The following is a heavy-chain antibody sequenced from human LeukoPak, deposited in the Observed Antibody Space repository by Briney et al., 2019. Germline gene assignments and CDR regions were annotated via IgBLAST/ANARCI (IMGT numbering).Heavy chain of an antibody. V-gene: IGHV1-18*01. J-gene: IGHJ6*03. CDR2: ISAHTGDT. CDR1: GYTLTTYG. CDR3: ARVGFSKFHYYMDV. D-gene: IGHD4-11*01. Sequence: ASLKVSCKASGYTLTTYGITWVRQVPGQELEWMAWISAHTGDTKSAQRFQDRVTTTTDTSTNTAYMELRSLRSDDTAVYYCARVGFSKFHYYMDVWGKGTTVTVSS.